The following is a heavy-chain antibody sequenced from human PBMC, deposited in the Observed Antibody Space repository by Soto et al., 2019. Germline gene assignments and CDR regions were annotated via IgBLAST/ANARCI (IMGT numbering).Heavy chain of an antibody. J-gene: IGHJ4*02. V-gene: IGHV3-9*01. CDR2: IGWNTGNI. Sequence: VHLVESGGASVQPGRSLRLSCAASGFNFDNFAMHWVRQAPGKGLEWVSGIGWNTGNIGYGDSVEGRFAISRDNAKKTLYLQMDSLRSEDTALYYCAKARGCYRHRDLDSWGQGTLVTVSS. D-gene: IGHD1-26*01. CDR3: AKARGCYRHRDLDS. CDR1: GFNFDNFA.